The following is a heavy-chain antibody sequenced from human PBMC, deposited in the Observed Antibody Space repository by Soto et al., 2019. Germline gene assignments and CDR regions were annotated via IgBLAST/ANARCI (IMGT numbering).Heavy chain of an antibody. J-gene: IGHJ6*02. CDR3: ARDRAGGCSDGSCYSVPYYYYGMDV. CDR1: GFTFSSYG. Sequence: PGGSLRLSCAASGFTFSSYGMHWVRQAPGKGLEWVAVISYDGSNKYYADSVKGRFTISRDNAKNSLYLQMNSLRAEDTAVYYCARDRAGGCSDGSCYSVPYYYYGMDVWGQGTTVTVSS. V-gene: IGHV3-30*03. CDR2: ISYDGSNK. D-gene: IGHD2-15*01.